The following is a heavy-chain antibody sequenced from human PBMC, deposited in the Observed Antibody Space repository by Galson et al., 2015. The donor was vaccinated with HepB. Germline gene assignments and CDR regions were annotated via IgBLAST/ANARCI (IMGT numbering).Heavy chain of an antibody. Sequence: SLRLSCAASGFTFSSYSMNWVRQAPGKGLEWVSSISSSSSYIYYADSVKGRFTISRDNAKNSLYLQMNSLRAEDTAVYYCARDISYTYYYDSSGGDAFDIWGQGTMVTVSS. D-gene: IGHD3-22*01. J-gene: IGHJ3*02. CDR1: GFTFSSYS. CDR3: ARDISYTYYYDSSGGDAFDI. V-gene: IGHV3-21*01. CDR2: ISSSSSYI.